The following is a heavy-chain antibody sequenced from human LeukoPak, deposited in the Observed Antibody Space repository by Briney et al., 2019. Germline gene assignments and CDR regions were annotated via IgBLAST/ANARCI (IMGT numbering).Heavy chain of an antibody. J-gene: IGHJ5*02. Sequence: GASVKVSCKASGYTFTGYYMHRGRQPPGQRLEWMGWINPNSGCTNYAQTFQGRVTMTRDTSISTAYMELSRLRSDDTAVYYCARDKGHTVTTGEVGWFDPWGQGTLVTVSS. D-gene: IGHD4-17*01. V-gene: IGHV1-2*02. CDR2: INPNSGCT. CDR1: GYTFTGYY. CDR3: ARDKGHTVTTGEVGWFDP.